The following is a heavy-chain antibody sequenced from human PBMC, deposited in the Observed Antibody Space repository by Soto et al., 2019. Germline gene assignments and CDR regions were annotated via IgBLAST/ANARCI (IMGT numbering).Heavy chain of an antibody. J-gene: IGHJ4*02. Sequence: EVQLVESGGVVVQPGGSLRLSCAASGFTFDDYTMHWVRQAPGKGLEWVSLISWDGGSIYYADSVKGRFTISRDNSKNSLYLQMNSLRTEDTALYYCAKDMRQHYDILTYLDYWGQGTLVTVSS. CDR1: GFTFDDYT. D-gene: IGHD3-9*01. CDR3: AKDMRQHYDILTYLDY. V-gene: IGHV3-43*01. CDR2: ISWDGGSI.